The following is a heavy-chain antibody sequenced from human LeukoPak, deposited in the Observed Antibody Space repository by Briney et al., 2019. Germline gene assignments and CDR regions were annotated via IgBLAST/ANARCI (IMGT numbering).Heavy chain of an antibody. J-gene: IGHJ4*02. V-gene: IGHV4-34*01. D-gene: IGHD6-6*01. Sequence: SETLSLTCTVYGGSFSDYYWNWIRHPPGKGLEWIGEINHSGSTNYNPSLKSRVTTSGDTSKNQFSLGLSSVTAADTAVYYCARAPFVEYNTAFFVWGQGTLVTVSS. CDR3: ARAPFVEYNTAFFV. CDR1: GGSFSDYY. CDR2: INHSGST.